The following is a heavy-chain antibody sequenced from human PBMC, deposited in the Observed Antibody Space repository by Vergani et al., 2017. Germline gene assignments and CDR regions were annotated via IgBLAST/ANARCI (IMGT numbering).Heavy chain of an antibody. CDR2: IYYSGST. CDR1: GGSISSYY. Sequence: QVQLQESGPGLVKPSETLSLTCTVSGGSISSYYWSWIRQPPGKGLEWIGYIYYSGSTNYNPSLKSRVTIAVDTSKNQFSLKLSSVTAADTAVYYCARGRISEDIVVVPAAIWGWFDPWGQGTLVTVSS. CDR3: ARGRISEDIVVVPAAIWGWFDP. V-gene: IGHV4-59*12. D-gene: IGHD2-2*02. J-gene: IGHJ5*02.